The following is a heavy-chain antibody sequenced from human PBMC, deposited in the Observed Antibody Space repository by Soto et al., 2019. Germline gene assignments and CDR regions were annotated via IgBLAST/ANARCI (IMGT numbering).Heavy chain of an antibody. CDR1: GGTFSSYA. CDR3: ARVGAGYSSSWPVGWFDP. D-gene: IGHD6-13*01. Sequence: QVQLVQSGAEVKKPGSSVKVPCKASGGTFSSYAISWVRQAPGQGLEWMGGIIPIFGTANYAQKFQGRVTITADESTSTAYMELSSLRSEDTAVYYCARVGAGYSSSWPVGWFDPWGQGTLVTVSS. J-gene: IGHJ5*02. V-gene: IGHV1-69*01. CDR2: IIPIFGTA.